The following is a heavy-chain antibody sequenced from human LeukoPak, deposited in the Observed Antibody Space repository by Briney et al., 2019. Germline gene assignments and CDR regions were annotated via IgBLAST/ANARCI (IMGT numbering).Heavy chain of an antibody. Sequence: SETLSLTCAVYGGSFSGYYWSWIRQPPGKGLEWIGEIYHSGTTNCNPSLKSRVTISGDTSKNQFSLKLSSVTAADTAVYYCARGLREGYNPIMGYYYYGMDVWGQGTTVTVSS. CDR2: IYHSGTT. V-gene: IGHV4-34*01. D-gene: IGHD5-24*01. CDR3: ARGLREGYNPIMGYYYYGMDV. J-gene: IGHJ6*02. CDR1: GGSFSGYY.